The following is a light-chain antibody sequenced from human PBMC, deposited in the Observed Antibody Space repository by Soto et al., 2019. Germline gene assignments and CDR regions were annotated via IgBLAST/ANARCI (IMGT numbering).Light chain of an antibody. CDR1: QSIRSR. J-gene: IGKJ1*01. Sequence: DIQMTQSPSSVSASVGDRVTITCRASQSIRSRLAWYQQKQGKAPKLLIYDTSNLHSGVPSRFSGSASGTDFTFTISDLQPEDFATYFCLEGDSFPRTCGQGTKVDTK. V-gene: IGKV1-12*01. CDR2: DTS. CDR3: LEGDSFPRT.